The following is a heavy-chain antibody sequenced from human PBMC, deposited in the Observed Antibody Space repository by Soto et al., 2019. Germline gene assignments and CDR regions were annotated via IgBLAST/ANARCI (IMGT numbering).Heavy chain of an antibody. V-gene: IGHV1-69*13. Sequence: ASVKVSCKASGGTFSSYAISWVRQAPGQGLEWMGGIIPIFGTANYAQKFQGRVTITADESTSTAYMELSSLRSEDTAVYYCARDLGSDGYNYYLDYWGQGTLVTVSS. CDR2: IIPIFGTA. D-gene: IGHD5-12*01. CDR3: ARDLGSDGYNYYLDY. CDR1: GGTFSSYA. J-gene: IGHJ4*02.